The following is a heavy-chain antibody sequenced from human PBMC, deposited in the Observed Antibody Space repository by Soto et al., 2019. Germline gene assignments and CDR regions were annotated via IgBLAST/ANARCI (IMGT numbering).Heavy chain of an antibody. CDR1: GFTFSSYW. V-gene: IGHV3-74*01. CDR2: INSDGSST. J-gene: IGHJ6*03. Sequence: EVQLAESGGGLVQPGGSLRLSCAASGFTFSSYWMHWVRQAPGKGLVWVSRINSDGSSTSYADSVKGRFTISRDNAKNTLYLPMNSLRAEDTAVYYCARDSPYYYYYYMDVWGKGTTVTVSS. CDR3: ARDSPYYYYYYMDV.